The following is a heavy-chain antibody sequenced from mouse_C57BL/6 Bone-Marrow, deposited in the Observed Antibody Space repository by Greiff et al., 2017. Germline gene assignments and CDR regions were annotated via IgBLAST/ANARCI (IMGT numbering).Heavy chain of an antibody. J-gene: IGHJ2*01. CDR2: IYPGNSDT. V-gene: IGHV1-5*01. CDR3: LYGNEDY. Sequence: EVQLQQSGTVLARPGASVKMSCKTSGYTFTSYWMHWVKQRPGQGLEWIGAIYPGNSDTSYNQKFQGKATLTAVTSASTAYMELSSLTNEDAAVYYCLYGNEDYWGQGTTLTVSS. D-gene: IGHD2-10*02. CDR1: GYTFTSYW.